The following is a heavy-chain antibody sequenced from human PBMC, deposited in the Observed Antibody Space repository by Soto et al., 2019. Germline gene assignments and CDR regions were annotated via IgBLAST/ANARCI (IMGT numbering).Heavy chain of an antibody. J-gene: IGHJ6*02. CDR3: ARHVPVAGYYYGMDV. CDR2: IIPILGIA. Sequence: AASVKVSCKASGGTFSSYTISWVRQAPGQGLEWMGRIIPILGIANYAQKFQGRVTITADKSTSTAYMELSSLRSEDTAVHYCARHVPVAGYYYGMDVWGQGTTVTVSS. V-gene: IGHV1-69*02. CDR1: GGTFSSYT. D-gene: IGHD2-2*01.